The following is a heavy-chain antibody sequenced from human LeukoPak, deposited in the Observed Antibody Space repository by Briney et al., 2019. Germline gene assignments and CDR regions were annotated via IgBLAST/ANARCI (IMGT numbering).Heavy chain of an antibody. Sequence: SQTLSLTCTVSGGSISSGGYYWSCIRQPPGKGLECIGYIYHSGSTYYNPSLKSRVTISVDRSKNQFSLKLSSVTAADTSVYYCARDPADSYGYDDTFDIWGQGTMVTVSS. CDR1: GGSISSGGYY. CDR3: ARDPADSYGYDDTFDI. CDR2: IYHSGST. J-gene: IGHJ3*02. D-gene: IGHD5-18*01. V-gene: IGHV4-30-2*01.